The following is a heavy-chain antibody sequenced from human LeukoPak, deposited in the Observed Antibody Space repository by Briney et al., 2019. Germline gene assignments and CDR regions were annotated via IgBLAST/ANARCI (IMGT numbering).Heavy chain of an antibody. CDR3: ARGFPNVNKYYDILTGYPYYFDY. D-gene: IGHD3-9*01. CDR1: GGTFSSYA. V-gene: IGHV1-69*13. J-gene: IGHJ4*02. Sequence: GASVKVSCKASGGTFSSYAISWVRQAPGRGLEWMGGIIPIFGTANYAQKFQGRVTITADESTSTAYMELSSLRSEDTAVYYCARGFPNVNKYYDILTGYPYYFDYWGQGTLATVSS. CDR2: IIPIFGTA.